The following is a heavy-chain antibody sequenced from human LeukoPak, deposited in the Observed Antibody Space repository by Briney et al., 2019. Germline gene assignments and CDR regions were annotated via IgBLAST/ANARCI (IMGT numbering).Heavy chain of an antibody. CDR2: IAHDGSNK. D-gene: IGHD2-15*01. CDR1: GLTFSNYV. J-gene: IGHJ5*02. CDR3: LRSGAGRAST. V-gene: IGHV3-30*03. Sequence: GGSLRLSCAASGLTFSNYVMQWVRQAPGKGLEWVALIAHDGSNKYYADSVKGRFTISRDNAKNSLYLQMNSLRAEDTAVYYCLRSGAGRASTWGQGTLVTVSS.